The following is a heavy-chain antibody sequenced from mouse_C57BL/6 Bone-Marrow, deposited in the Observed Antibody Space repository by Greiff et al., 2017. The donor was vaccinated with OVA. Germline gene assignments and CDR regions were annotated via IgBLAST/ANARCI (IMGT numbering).Heavy chain of an antibody. D-gene: IGHD2-4*01. Sequence: VQLQQSGPELVKPGASVQMSCKASGYTFTDYNMHWVKQSHGTSLEWIGYINPNNGGTSYNQKFKGKSTLTVTKSSSTAYMELRSLTSEDSAVYYCARRDGYDYTWFADWGQGNLVTVSA. V-gene: IGHV1-22*01. CDR1: GYTFTDYN. J-gene: IGHJ3*01. CDR3: ARRDGYDYTWFAD. CDR2: INPNNGGT.